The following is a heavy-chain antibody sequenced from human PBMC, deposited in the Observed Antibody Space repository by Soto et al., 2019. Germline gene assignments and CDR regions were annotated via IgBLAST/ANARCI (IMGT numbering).Heavy chain of an antibody. CDR2: IWYDGSNK. CDR1: GFTFSSYG. D-gene: IGHD3-10*01. V-gene: IGHV3-33*06. Sequence: QVQLVESGGGVVQPGRSLRLSCAASGFTFSSYGMHWVRQAPGKGLEWVAVIWYDGSNKYYADSVKGRFTISRDNSKNMLYLQMNSLRAEDTAVYYCAKTSGFGERDYFDYWGQGTLVTVSS. CDR3: AKTSGFGERDYFDY. J-gene: IGHJ4*02.